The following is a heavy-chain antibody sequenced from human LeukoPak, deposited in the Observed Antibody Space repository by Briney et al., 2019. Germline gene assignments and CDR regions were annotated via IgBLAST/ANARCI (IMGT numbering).Heavy chain of an antibody. CDR2: INSDGSST. CDR1: GFTFSSYW. Sequence: GGSLRLSCAASGFTFSSYWMHWVRQAPGKGLVWVSRINSDGSSTSYADSVKGRFTISRDNAENSLYLQMNSLRAEDTAVYYCARDTYYYDSSGYYLMGGFDYWGQGTLVTVSS. V-gene: IGHV3-74*01. J-gene: IGHJ4*02. D-gene: IGHD3-22*01. CDR3: ARDTYYYDSSGYYLMGGFDY.